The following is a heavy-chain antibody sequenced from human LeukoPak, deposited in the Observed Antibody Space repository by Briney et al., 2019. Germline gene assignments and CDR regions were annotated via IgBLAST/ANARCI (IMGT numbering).Heavy chain of an antibody. Sequence: GGPLRLSCAASGFTFSSYAMHWVRQAPGKGLEWVAVISYDGSNKYYADSVKGRFTISRDNSKNTLYLQMNSLRAEDTAVYYCARDCIPAYYYGMDVWGQGTTVTVSS. J-gene: IGHJ6*02. V-gene: IGHV3-30-3*01. CDR1: GFTFSSYA. D-gene: IGHD2-21*01. CDR3: ARDCIPAYYYGMDV. CDR2: ISYDGSNK.